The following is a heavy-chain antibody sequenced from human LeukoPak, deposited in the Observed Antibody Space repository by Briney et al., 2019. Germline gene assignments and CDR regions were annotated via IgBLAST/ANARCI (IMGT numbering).Heavy chain of an antibody. Sequence: SGTLSLTCAVSGGSISSSNWWSWVRQPPGKGLEWIGEIYHSGSTNYNPSLKSRVTISVDKSKSQFSLKLSSVTAADTAVYYCARDLGAMNKNWFDPWGQGTLVTVSS. CDR3: ARDLGAMNKNWFDP. CDR1: GGSISSSNW. D-gene: IGHD1-26*01. J-gene: IGHJ5*02. V-gene: IGHV4-4*02. CDR2: IYHSGST.